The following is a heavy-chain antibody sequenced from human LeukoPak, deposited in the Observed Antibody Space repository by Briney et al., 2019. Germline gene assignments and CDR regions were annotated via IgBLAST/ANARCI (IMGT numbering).Heavy chain of an antibody. Sequence: GGSLRLSCAASGFTFSSYAMSWVRQAPGKGLEWVSAISGSGGSTYYADSVKGRFTISRDNAKNSLYLQMNSLRAEDTAVYYCARADDSSGYYGGGHFDYWGQGTLVTVSS. V-gene: IGHV3-23*01. D-gene: IGHD3-22*01. CDR3: ARADDSSGYYGGGHFDY. CDR1: GFTFSSYA. J-gene: IGHJ4*02. CDR2: ISGSGGST.